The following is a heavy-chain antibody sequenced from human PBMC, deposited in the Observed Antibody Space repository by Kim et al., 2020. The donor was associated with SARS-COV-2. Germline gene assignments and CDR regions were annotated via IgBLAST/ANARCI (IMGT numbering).Heavy chain of an antibody. D-gene: IGHD2-15*01. CDR2: GNA. J-gene: IGHJ4*02. V-gene: IGHV1-69*04. CDR3: ARDVLTAGGN. Sequence: GNANYAQKFQSKVTITPDKSTSTADMELGSLRSEDTAVYYCARDVLTAGGNWGQGTLVTVSS.